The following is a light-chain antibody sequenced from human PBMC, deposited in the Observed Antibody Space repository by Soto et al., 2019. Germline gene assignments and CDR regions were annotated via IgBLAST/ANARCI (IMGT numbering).Light chain of an antibody. CDR1: SSDVGSYNL. CDR3: CSYAGSRTPLI. CDR2: EVS. V-gene: IGLV2-23*02. J-gene: IGLJ1*01. Sequence: QSALTQAASVSGSPGQSITISCTGTSSDVGSYNLVSWYQQHPGKAPKLMIYEVSKRPSGLSNRFSGSKSGNTASLTISGLQAEDEADYYCCSYAGSRTPLIFGTGTKLTAL.